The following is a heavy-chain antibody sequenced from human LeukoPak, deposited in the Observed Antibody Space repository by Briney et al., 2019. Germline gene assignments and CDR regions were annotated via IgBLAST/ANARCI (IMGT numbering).Heavy chain of an antibody. Sequence: GASVKVSCKASGYTFTSYGISWVRQAPGQGLEWMGWISAYNGNTNYAQKLQGRVTMTTDTSTSTAYMELRSLRSDDTAVYYCARDRYCSSTSCYAGSLYYYYYGMDVWGQGTTVTVSS. CDR2: ISAYNGNT. CDR1: GYTFTSYG. D-gene: IGHD2-2*01. V-gene: IGHV1-18*01. J-gene: IGHJ6*02. CDR3: ARDRYCSSTSCYAGSLYYYYYGMDV.